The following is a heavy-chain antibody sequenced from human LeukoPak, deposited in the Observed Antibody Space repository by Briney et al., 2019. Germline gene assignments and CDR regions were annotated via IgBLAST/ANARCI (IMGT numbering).Heavy chain of an antibody. J-gene: IGHJ4*02. CDR1: VGTFISYA. V-gene: IGHV1-69*05. D-gene: IGHD4-17*01. CDR2: IILLFGTA. Sequence: SSVTVSFKASVGTFISYAISWVRQAPGQGVGWMGGIILLFGTANYAQKFQGRVTITTDESTSTAYMEPRSLRSEDTAVYYCARPKVYGAVEPYSFDYWGQGTLVTVSS. CDR3: ARPKVYGAVEPYSFDY.